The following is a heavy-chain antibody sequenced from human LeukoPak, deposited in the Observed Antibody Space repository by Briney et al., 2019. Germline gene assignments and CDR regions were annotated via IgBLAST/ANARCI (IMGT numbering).Heavy chain of an antibody. CDR3: PRGAYHYDILTGYYIRWFDP. CDR1: GGSISSSSYY. D-gene: IGHD3-9*01. Sequence: SETLSLTCTVSGGSISSSSYYWGWIRQPPGKGLEWIGSIYYSGSTYHNPSLKSRVTISVDTSKNQFSLRLSSVTAADTAVYYCPRGAYHYDILTGYYIRWFDPWGQGTLVTVSS. CDR2: IYYSGST. V-gene: IGHV4-39*01. J-gene: IGHJ5*02.